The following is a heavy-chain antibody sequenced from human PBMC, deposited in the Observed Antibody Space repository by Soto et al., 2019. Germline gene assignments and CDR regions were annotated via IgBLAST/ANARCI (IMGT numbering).Heavy chain of an antibody. CDR2: IDPSDSYT. J-gene: IGHJ4*02. CDR3: ARAIDYGGNSRVFYDFDY. CDR1: GYSFTSYW. V-gene: IGHV5-10-1*01. D-gene: IGHD4-17*01. Sequence: PGESLKISCNGSGYSFTSYWISWVRQMPGKGLEWMGRIDPSDSYTNYSPSFQGHVTISADKSISTAYLQWSSLKASDTAMYYCARAIDYGGNSRVFYDFDYWGQGTLVTVSS.